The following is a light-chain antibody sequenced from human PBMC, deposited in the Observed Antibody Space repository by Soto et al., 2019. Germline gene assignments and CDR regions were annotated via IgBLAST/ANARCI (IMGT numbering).Light chain of an antibody. CDR3: QQYNNWPRT. Sequence: EIVMTQSPATLSVSPGERATLSCRASQSVSSNLAWYQQKPGQAPRLLIYGASTKATRIPASLSGSGSGTKFTLTNSSLQSEDFVVYYCQQYNNWPRTFGQETKVEIK. V-gene: IGKV3-15*01. CDR1: QSVSSN. J-gene: IGKJ1*01. CDR2: GAS.